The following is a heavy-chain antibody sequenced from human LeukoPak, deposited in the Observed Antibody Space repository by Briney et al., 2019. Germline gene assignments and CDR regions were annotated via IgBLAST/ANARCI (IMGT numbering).Heavy chain of an antibody. Sequence: GRSLRLSCAASGFTFSSYAMHWVRQAPGKGLEWVAVISYDGSNKYYADSVKGRFTISRDNSKNTLYLQMNSLRAQDTAVYYCASLDRDYYDSSGYYKSGYFDYWGQGTLVTVSS. D-gene: IGHD3-22*01. CDR3: ASLDRDYYDSSGYYKSGYFDY. CDR2: ISYDGSNK. V-gene: IGHV3-30-3*01. CDR1: GFTFSSYA. J-gene: IGHJ4*02.